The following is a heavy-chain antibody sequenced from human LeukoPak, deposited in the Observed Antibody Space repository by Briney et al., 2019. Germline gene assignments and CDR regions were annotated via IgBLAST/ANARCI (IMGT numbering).Heavy chain of an antibody. Sequence: GGSLRLSCAASGFTFSSYAMSWARQAPGKGLEWVSAVSGRGYSTYYADSVKGRFTISRDNSKNTLYLQMNSLRAEDTAVYFCARVTYYYGSGRQDEFDYWGQGTLVTVSS. CDR2: VSGRGYST. V-gene: IGHV3-23*01. CDR3: ARVTYYYGSGRQDEFDY. CDR1: GFTFSSYA. D-gene: IGHD3-10*01. J-gene: IGHJ4*02.